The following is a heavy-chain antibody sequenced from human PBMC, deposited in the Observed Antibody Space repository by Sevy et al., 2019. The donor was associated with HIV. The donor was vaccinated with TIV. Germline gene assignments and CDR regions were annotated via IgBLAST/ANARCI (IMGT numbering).Heavy chain of an antibody. Sequence: SGPTLVNPTQTLTLTCTFSGFSLSTSGVGVGWIRQPPGKALEWLALISWNDDKRYSPPLTSRLTISKDTTKNQVVLXMTNMDPVDTATYYCAHRRGYDFWSGYYRVDWFDPWGQGTLVTVSS. CDR2: ISWNDDK. CDR3: AHRRGYDFWSGYYRVDWFDP. J-gene: IGHJ5*02. D-gene: IGHD3-3*01. CDR1: GFSLSTSGVG. V-gene: IGHV2-5*01.